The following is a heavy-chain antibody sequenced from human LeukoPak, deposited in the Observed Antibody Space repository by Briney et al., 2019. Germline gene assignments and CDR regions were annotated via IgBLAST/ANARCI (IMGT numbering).Heavy chain of an antibody. CDR1: GASISSSSYY. Sequence: SETLSLTCSVSGASISSSSYYWGWIRQPPGKGLEWIGTISYSGSTYYNPSLKSRVTISVDTSKNQFSLKLSSVTAADTAVFFCGSRNIPARTFDYWGQGTLVTVSS. CDR3: GSRNIPARTFDY. V-gene: IGHV4-39*01. J-gene: IGHJ4*02. CDR2: ISYSGST. D-gene: IGHD6-6*01.